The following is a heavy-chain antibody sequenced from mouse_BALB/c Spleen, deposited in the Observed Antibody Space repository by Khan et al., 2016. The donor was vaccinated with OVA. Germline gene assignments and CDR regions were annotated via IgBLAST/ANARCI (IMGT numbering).Heavy chain of an antibody. Sequence: QVQLQQPGPELVRPGVSVKISCKGSGYTFTDYAMYWVKQSPAKSLEWIGLISTYSGSTNYNQKFKGKVTMTVDKSSSAAYMELARLTSEDSAIYYWARPAYDGYYDYWGQGTTLTVSS. V-gene: IGHV1S137*01. J-gene: IGHJ2*01. CDR2: ISTYSGST. D-gene: IGHD2-3*01. CDR3: ARPAYDGYYDY. CDR1: GYTFTDYA.